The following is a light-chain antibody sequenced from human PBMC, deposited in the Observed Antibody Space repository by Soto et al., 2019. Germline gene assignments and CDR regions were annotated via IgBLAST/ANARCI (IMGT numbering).Light chain of an antibody. CDR3: QQRSTWPDT. J-gene: IGKJ2*01. CDR1: QSVGSY. V-gene: IGKV3-11*01. CDR2: DAS. Sequence: ETVLTQSPATLSLSPGERATLSCRASQSVGSYLAWYQQKPGQAPRLLIYDASNRATGIPARFSGSGSGTDFTLTISSLEPEDFAVYDGQQRSTWPDTFGQGTKLESK.